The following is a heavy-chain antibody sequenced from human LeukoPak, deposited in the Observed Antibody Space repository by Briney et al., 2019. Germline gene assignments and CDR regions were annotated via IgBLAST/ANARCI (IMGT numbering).Heavy chain of an antibody. D-gene: IGHD5-24*01. CDR1: GYTFTGYY. CDR2: VNPNSGGT. CDR3: ASGTPRDGYNFPFDY. Sequence: ASVKVSCKASGYTFTGYYMHWVRQAPGQGLEWMGWVNPNSGGTNYAQKFQGRVTMTRDTSINTAYMELSRLRSDDTAVYYCASGTPRDGYNFPFDYWGQGTLVTVSS. V-gene: IGHV1-2*02. J-gene: IGHJ4*02.